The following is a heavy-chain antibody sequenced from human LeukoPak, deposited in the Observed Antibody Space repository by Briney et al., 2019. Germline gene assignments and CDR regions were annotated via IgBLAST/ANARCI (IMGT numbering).Heavy chain of an antibody. D-gene: IGHD4-17*01. J-gene: IGHJ4*02. Sequence: SETLSLTCTVSGGSISSSSYYWSWIRQPPGKGLEWIGYIYYSGSTNYNPSLKSRVTISVDTSKNQFSLKLSSVTAADTAVYYCASGHGDYEFDYWGQGTLVTVSS. CDR1: GGSISSSSYY. CDR3: ASGHGDYEFDY. CDR2: IYYSGST. V-gene: IGHV4-61*01.